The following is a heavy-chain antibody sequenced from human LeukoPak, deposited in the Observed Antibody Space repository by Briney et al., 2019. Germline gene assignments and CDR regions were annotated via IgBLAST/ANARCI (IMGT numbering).Heavy chain of an antibody. D-gene: IGHD3/OR15-3a*01. V-gene: IGHV1-2*02. CDR3: ARDPGDWAYYFDY. Sequence: ASVKVSCKASGYTFTGCYMHWVRQAPGQGLEWMGWINPNSGGTNYAQKFQGRVTMTRDTSISTAYMELSRLRSDDTAVYYCARDPGDWAYYFDYWGQGTLVTVSS. CDR2: INPNSGGT. CDR1: GYTFTGCY. J-gene: IGHJ4*02.